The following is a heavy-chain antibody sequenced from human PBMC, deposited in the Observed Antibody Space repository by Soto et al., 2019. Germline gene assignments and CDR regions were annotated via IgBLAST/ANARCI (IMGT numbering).Heavy chain of an antibody. V-gene: IGHV4-31*03. CDR3: ARGRFGRVRYNWFDT. J-gene: IGHJ5*02. Sequence: LSLTCTVSGGSISSGGYYWSWIRQHPGKGLEWIGYIYYSGSTYYNPSLKSRVTISVDTSKNQFSLKLSSVTAADTAVYYCARGRFGRVRYNWFDTWGQGTLVTVSS. D-gene: IGHD3-10*01. CDR2: IYYSGST. CDR1: GGSISSGGYY.